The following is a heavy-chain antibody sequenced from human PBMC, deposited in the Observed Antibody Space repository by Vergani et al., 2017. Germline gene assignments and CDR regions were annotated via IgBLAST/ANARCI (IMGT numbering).Heavy chain of an antibody. CDR1: GGSFSGYY. CDR3: ARHLGVRATDDFDY. CDR2: INHSGST. J-gene: IGHJ4*02. V-gene: IGHV4-34*01. D-gene: IGHD3-10*01. Sequence: QVQLQQWGAGLLKPSETLSLTCAVYGGSFSGYYWSWIRQPPGKGLEWIGEINHSGSTNYNPSLKSRVTISVDTSKNQFSLKLSSVTAADTAVYYCARHLGVRATDDFDYWGQGTLVTVSS.